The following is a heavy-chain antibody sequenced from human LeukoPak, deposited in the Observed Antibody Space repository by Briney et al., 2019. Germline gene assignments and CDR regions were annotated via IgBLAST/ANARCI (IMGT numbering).Heavy chain of an antibody. CDR3: VKARPIAAAGCFDH. Sequence: PGGSLTLSCSASGFTFSSYDMHWVRQAPGKGLEYVSVVTSNGGSTYYADSVKGRFTISRDNSKNTLYLQMSSLRAEDTAVYYCVKARPIAAAGCFDHWGEGTLVTVS. J-gene: IGHJ4*02. D-gene: IGHD6-13*01. CDR2: VTSNGGST. V-gene: IGHV3-64D*09. CDR1: GFTFSSYD.